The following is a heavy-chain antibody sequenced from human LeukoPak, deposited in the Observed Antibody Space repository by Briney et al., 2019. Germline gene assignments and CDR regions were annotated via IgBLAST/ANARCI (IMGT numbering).Heavy chain of an antibody. Sequence: GESLKISCKGSGYSFTTYWIGWVRQMPGKGLEWMGIIYPGDSDTRYSPSFQGQVTISADKSISTAYLQWNSLKASDTAMYYCARHEGADIVVVSGLEYWGQGPLATVSS. J-gene: IGHJ4*02. CDR2: IYPGDSDT. V-gene: IGHV5-51*01. D-gene: IGHD2-2*01. CDR3: ARHEGADIVVVSGLEY. CDR1: GYSFTTYW.